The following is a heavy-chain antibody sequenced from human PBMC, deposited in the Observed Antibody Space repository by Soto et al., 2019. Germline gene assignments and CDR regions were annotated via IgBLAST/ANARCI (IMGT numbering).Heavy chain of an antibody. D-gene: IGHD3-10*01. Sequence: SETLSLTCTVSGGSISSGGYYWSWIRQHPGKGLEWTGYIYYSGSTYYNPSLKSRVTISVDTSKNQFSLKLSSVTAADTAVYYCARADRDYYGMDVWGQGTTVTVSS. J-gene: IGHJ6*02. V-gene: IGHV4-31*03. CDR1: GGSISSGGYY. CDR3: ARADRDYYGMDV. CDR2: IYYSGST.